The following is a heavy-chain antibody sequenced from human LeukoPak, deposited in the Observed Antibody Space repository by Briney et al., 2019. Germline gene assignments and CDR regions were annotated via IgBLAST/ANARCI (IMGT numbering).Heavy chain of an antibody. D-gene: IGHD3-16*02. CDR1: GFTFTNYG. Sequence: GGSLRLSCAASGFTFTNYGIPWVRQAPGKGLDWVAVISYDGSQAYYADSVRGRFTISRDNSKDTLYLQMNSLRTEDTAVYYCAKGGTPLRLGELSPLDKWGQGTLVTVSS. V-gene: IGHV3-30*18. CDR3: AKGGTPLRLGELSPLDK. J-gene: IGHJ4*02. CDR2: ISYDGSQA.